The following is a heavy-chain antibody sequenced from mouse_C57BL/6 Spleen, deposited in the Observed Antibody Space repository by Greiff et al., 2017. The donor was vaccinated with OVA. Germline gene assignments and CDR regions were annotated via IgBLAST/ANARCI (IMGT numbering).Heavy chain of an antibody. D-gene: IGHD1-1*01. Sequence: EVQLQQSGPELVKPGASVKMSCKASGYTFTDYNMHWVKQSHGKSLEWIGYINPNNGGTSYNQQFKSKATFTGKQSSNTTYIELRSLTSDDSAAYYCASDYGSSYWYFEVWGTGTTVTVSS. CDR2: INPNNGGT. V-gene: IGHV1-22*01. CDR1: GYTFTDYN. J-gene: IGHJ1*03. CDR3: ASDYGSSYWYFEV.